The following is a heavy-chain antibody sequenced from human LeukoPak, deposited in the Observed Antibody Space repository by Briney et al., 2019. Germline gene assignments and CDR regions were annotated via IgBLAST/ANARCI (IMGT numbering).Heavy chain of an antibody. CDR2: ISAYNGNT. CDR1: GYTFTSYG. V-gene: IGHV1-18*01. CDR3: ARSGGSRISRVEWGPEGPVSDYYYYYMDV. D-gene: IGHD1-26*01. J-gene: IGHJ6*03. Sequence: ASVKVSCKASGYTFTSYGISWVRQAPGQGLEWMGWISAYNGNTNYAQKLQGRVTMTTDTSPNKAYMELRSLRSDDTAVYYCARSGGSRISRVEWGPEGPVSDYYYYYMDVWGKGTTVTVSS.